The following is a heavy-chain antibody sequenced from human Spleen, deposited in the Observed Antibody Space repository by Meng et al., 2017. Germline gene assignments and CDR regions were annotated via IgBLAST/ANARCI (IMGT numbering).Heavy chain of an antibody. CDR2: ISYSGNT. V-gene: IGHV4-34*01. J-gene: IGHJ4*02. CDR1: GGSFSGYY. CDR3: ARDSAYSYDFDY. D-gene: IGHD5-18*01. Sequence: SETLSLTCSVYGGSFSGYYWGWIRQPPGKGLEWIGSISYSGNTYYNPSLKSRVTISLDTSKSQFSLRLTSVTAADTAVYFCARDSAYSYDFDYWGQGTLVTVSS.